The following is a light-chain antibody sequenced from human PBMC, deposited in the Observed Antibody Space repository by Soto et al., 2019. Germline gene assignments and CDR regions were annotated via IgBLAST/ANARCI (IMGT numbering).Light chain of an antibody. CDR1: QSVSSN. V-gene: IGKV3-15*01. J-gene: IGKJ4*01. CDR3: QQYNNWPPTPLT. Sequence: EIVMTQSPATLSVSPGERATLSCRASQSVSSNLAWYQQKPGQAPRLLIYGASTRATGIPARFSGSGSGTEFTLTISSLQSEDFAVYYCQQYNNWPPTPLTFGRGTKVEIK. CDR2: GAS.